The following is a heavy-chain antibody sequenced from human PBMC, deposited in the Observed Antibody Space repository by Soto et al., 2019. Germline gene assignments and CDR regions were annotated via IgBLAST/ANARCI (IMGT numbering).Heavy chain of an antibody. CDR1: GGSISSSSSY. V-gene: IGHV4-39*01. CDR3: VRHRGGSYYYMDV. Sequence: QLQLQESGPGLVKPSETLSLTCTVSGGSISSSSSYWGWIRQPPGKGLEWIGSVYYGGSTYHNPSLKSRVTMSVDTSKNQFSVKLSSVTAADTAVYYCVRHRGGSYYYMDVWGEGTTVTVSS. D-gene: IGHD1-26*01. J-gene: IGHJ6*03. CDR2: VYYGGST.